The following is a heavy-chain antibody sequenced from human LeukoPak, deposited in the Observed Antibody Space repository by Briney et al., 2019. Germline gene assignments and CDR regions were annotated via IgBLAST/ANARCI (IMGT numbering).Heavy chain of an antibody. CDR3: ARDAMITFGGVIARGDY. Sequence: SVKVSRTASGYTFTSYGISWVRQAPGQGLEWMGWISAYKGNTNYAQKLQGRVTMTTDTSTSTAYMELRSLRSDDTAVYYCARDAMITFGGVIARGDYWGQGSLVTVSS. CDR1: GYTFTSYG. V-gene: IGHV1-18*01. J-gene: IGHJ4*02. CDR2: ISAYKGNT. D-gene: IGHD3-16*02.